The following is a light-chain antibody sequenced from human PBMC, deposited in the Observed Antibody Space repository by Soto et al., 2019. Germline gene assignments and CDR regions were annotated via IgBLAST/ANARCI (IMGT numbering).Light chain of an antibody. CDR3: QQYYDWPLT. J-gene: IGKJ4*01. V-gene: IGKV3-15*01. CDR2: GAS. CDR1: QTVADS. Sequence: EIVMTQSPATLSVSPGERATLSCRASQTVADSLVWYQQKPGQPPRPLIKGASTRATGIPATFSGSGSGTEFTLTISSVQSEDFAVYYCQQYYDWPLTFGGGTKVEIK.